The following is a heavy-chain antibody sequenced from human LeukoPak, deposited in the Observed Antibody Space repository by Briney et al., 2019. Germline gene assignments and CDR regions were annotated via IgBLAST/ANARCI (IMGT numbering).Heavy chain of an antibody. CDR1: GFTFSSYA. CDR2: IYSGGNT. D-gene: IGHD1-26*01. V-gene: IGHV3-53*01. CDR3: AREPPVWRESLPSRHFDY. J-gene: IGHJ4*02. Sequence: GGSLRLSCAASGFTFSSYAMSWVRQAPGKGLEWVALIYSGGNTDYADSVKGRFTISRDDSKNTLYIQMNSPRAEDTAVYYCAREPPVWRESLPSRHFDYWGQGTLVTVSS.